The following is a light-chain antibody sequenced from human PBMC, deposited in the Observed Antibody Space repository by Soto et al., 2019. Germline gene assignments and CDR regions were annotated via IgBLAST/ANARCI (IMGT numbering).Light chain of an antibody. CDR2: LGS. CDR1: KSLLAGNGYNY. CDR3: MQTLQTPRT. Sequence: DIVMTQSPLSLPVTPGEPASISCRSSKSLLAGNGYNYLDWYLQKPGQSPQLLIYLGSNRASGVPDRFSGSGSGTDFTLKISRVEAEDVGVYYCMQTLQTPRTFGQGTKVEIK. J-gene: IGKJ1*01. V-gene: IGKV2-28*01.